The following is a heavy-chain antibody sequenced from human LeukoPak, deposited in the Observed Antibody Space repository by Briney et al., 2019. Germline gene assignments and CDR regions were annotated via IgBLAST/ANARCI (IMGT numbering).Heavy chain of an antibody. CDR3: ARVGCSSTSCYPDY. V-gene: IGHV4-61*02. J-gene: IGHJ4*02. CDR2: IYTSGST. Sequence: SETLSLTCTVSGGSISNGSYYWSWIRQPAGKGLEWIGRIYTSGSTNYNPSLKSRVTISVDTSKNQFSLKLSSVTAADTAVYYCARVGCSSTSCYPDYWGQGTLVTVSS. CDR1: GGSISNGSYY. D-gene: IGHD2-2*01.